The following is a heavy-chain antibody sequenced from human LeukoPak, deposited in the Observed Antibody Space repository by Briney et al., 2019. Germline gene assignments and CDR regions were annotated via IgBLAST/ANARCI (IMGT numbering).Heavy chain of an antibody. J-gene: IGHJ4*02. CDR1: GFTFSDYY. D-gene: IGHD1-7*01. Sequence: GGSLRLSCAASGFTFSDYYMSWIRQAPGKGLEWVSYISSSGSTIYYADSVKGRFTISRDNDKTSMYLQMNSLRAEDTAVYYCARPFSITGTIGYWGQGTLVTVSS. CDR3: ARPFSITGTIGY. V-gene: IGHV3-11*01. CDR2: ISSSGSTI.